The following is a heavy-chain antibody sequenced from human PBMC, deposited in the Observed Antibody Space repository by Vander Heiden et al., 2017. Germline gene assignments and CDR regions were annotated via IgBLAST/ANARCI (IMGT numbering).Heavy chain of an antibody. Sequence: EVQLLASGGGLVQPGGSLRLSCSASGFTFRIYAMSWVRQAPGKGLEWVSAIRGSGGSTYYADSVKGRFTSSRDNSKNTLYLQMNSLRAEDTAVYYCAKVDAKERKGFFDYWGQGTLVTVSS. D-gene: IGHD3-9*01. CDR2: IRGSGGST. CDR3: AKVDAKERKGFFDY. V-gene: IGHV3-23*01. CDR1: GFTFRIYA. J-gene: IGHJ4*02.